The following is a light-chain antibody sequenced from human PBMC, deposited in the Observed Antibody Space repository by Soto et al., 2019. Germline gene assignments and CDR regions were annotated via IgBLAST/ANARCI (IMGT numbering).Light chain of an antibody. Sequence: DIHMTQYPSTLSASVGDRVTITCRASQSISVWLAWYQQKPGKAPNLLIYKTSSLENGAPSMFSGGGSGTEFTLTISSLQSDDFASYYFQHDNDYSWTFGQGTKVDSK. CDR3: QHDNDYSWT. J-gene: IGKJ1*01. V-gene: IGKV1-5*03. CDR1: QSISVW. CDR2: KTS.